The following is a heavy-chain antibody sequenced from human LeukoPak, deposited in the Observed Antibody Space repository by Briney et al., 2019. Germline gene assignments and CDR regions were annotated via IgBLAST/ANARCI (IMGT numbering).Heavy chain of an antibody. CDR1: GVSVSDGRYY. CDR2: KYYGGSA. CDR3: ATPYCSSISCLDVFNM. D-gene: IGHD2-2*01. J-gene: IGHJ3*02. V-gene: IGHV4-31*03. Sequence: PSDTLSLTCNVSGVSVSDGRYYWTWIRRHPAKGLEWLCYKYYGGSAKYNQSLKSRLTISIDTSKNQFSLQLSSVTAADTATYYCATPYCSSISCLDVFNMWGQGTRVTVSS.